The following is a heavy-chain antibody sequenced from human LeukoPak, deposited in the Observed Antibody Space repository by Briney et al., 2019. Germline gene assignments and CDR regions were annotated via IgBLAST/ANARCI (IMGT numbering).Heavy chain of an antibody. D-gene: IGHD1-26*01. J-gene: IGHJ5*02. CDR1: GFTFSGYS. V-gene: IGHV3-21*01. Sequence: GGSLRLSCTASGFTFSGYSMNWIRQAPGKGLEWVSSFGTRSTSIYHAGSVKGRFAISRDNAKNTLYVQMDSLRAEDTAVYYCARSYSGNYWFDPWGRGTLVTVSS. CDR3: ARSYSGNYWFDP. CDR2: FGTRSTSI.